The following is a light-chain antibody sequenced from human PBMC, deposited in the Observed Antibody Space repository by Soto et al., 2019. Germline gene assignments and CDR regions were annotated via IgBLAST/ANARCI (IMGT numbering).Light chain of an antibody. CDR3: RQYGSSPSYT. CDR2: GES. J-gene: IGKJ2*01. V-gene: IGKV3-20*01. CDR1: QSVSSSSY. Sequence: EIVLTQSPGTVSLSPGERATLSCRASQSVSSSSYLAWYQQKPGQAPRLLIYGESSRATGIPDRFSGSGSATDFTLTISRLEPEDFAVYYCRQYGSSPSYTFGQGNKLEIK.